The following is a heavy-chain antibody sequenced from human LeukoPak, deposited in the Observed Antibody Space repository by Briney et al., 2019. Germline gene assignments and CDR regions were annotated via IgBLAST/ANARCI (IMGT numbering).Heavy chain of an antibody. CDR3: ARDLGRGFDY. CDR1: GFTFRDFS. Sequence: PGGSLRLSCAVSGFTFRDFSMNRVRQAPGKGLEWVSSIDSSVSSIYYADSVKGRFTISRDNAKNSLYLQMNSLRAEDTAVYYCARDLGRGFDYWGQGTLVTVSS. CDR2: IDSSVSSI. D-gene: IGHD1-1*01. J-gene: IGHJ4*02. V-gene: IGHV3-21*01.